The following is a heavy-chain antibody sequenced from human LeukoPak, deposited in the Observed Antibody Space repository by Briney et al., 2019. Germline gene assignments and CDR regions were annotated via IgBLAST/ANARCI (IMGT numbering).Heavy chain of an antibody. V-gene: IGHV3-23*01. CDR2: ISDTGGST. CDR1: GFTFNTYA. CDR3: AKEGFDS. Sequence: GGSLRLSCAASGFTFNTYAMSWVRQAPGKGLEWVSSISDTGGSTYYADSVRGRFTISRDNSKNTLYLQMNSLRAEDTAVYYCAKEGFDSWGQGTLVTVSS. J-gene: IGHJ4*02.